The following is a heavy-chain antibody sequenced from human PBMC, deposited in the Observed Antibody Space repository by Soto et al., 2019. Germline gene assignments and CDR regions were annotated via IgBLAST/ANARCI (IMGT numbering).Heavy chain of an antibody. CDR3: ARGFCGDYNPYFDL. V-gene: IGHV3-48*01. D-gene: IGHD4-17*01. CDR1: GFTFSSYS. Sequence: EVQLVESGGGLVQPGGSLRLSCAASGFTFSSYSMNWVRQAPGKGLEWVSYISSSSSTIYYADSVKGRFTISRDNAKNSLYLQMNSLRAEDTAVYYCARGFCGDYNPYFDLWGRGTLVTVSS. CDR2: ISSSSSTI. J-gene: IGHJ2*01.